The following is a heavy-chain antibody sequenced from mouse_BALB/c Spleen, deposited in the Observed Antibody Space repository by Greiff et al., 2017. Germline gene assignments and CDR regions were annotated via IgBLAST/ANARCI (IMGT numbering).Heavy chain of an antibody. V-gene: IGHV14-4*02. CDR1: GFNINDYY. J-gene: IGHJ3*01. CDR3: NAVGSSGGRDY. CDR2: IDPENGDT. D-gene: IGHD3-1*01. Sequence: EVQLQQSGAELVRPGASVKLSCTASGFNINDYYMHWVKQRPEQGLEWIGWIDPENGDTEYAPKFQGKATMTADTSSNTAYLQLSSLTSEDTAVYYCNAVGSSGGRDYWGQGTLVTVSA.